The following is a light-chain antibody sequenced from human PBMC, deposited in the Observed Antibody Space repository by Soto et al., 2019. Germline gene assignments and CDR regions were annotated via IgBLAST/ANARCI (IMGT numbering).Light chain of an antibody. Sequence: DIQMTQSPSSLSASVGDRVTITCRASQGISTYLVWYQQKPGTVPKLLIFAASTLQSGVPSRFSGSGSGTDFTLIISSLQPEDVATYYCQNYNGAPWTFGQGNKVEIK. J-gene: IGKJ1*01. CDR2: AAS. V-gene: IGKV1-27*01. CDR1: QGISTY. CDR3: QNYNGAPWT.